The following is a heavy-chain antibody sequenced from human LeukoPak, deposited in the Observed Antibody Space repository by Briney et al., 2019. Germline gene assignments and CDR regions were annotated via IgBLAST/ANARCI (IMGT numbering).Heavy chain of an antibody. D-gene: IGHD1-1*01. CDR3: AKYLERRTDDDAFDS. CDR2: IRYDGSNK. Sequence: GGSLRLSCAASGFIFSSYGMHWVRQAPGKGLEWVAFIRYDGSNKYYADSVKGRFTISRDNSKNTLYLQMNSLRAEDTDIYYCAKYLERRTDDDAFDSWGQRTMVTVSS. CDR1: GFIFSSYG. J-gene: IGHJ3*02. V-gene: IGHV3-30*02.